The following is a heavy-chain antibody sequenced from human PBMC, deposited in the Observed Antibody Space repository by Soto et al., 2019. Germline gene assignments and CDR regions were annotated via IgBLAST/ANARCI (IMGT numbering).Heavy chain of an antibody. Sequence: PVGSLRLSCAASRFTFSSYGMHWVRQAPGKGLEWVAVISYDGSNKYYADSVKGRFTISRDNSKNTLYLQMNSLRAEDTAVYYCAKLYSRYGMDVWGQGTTVTVSS. CDR3: AKLYSRYGMDV. V-gene: IGHV3-30*18. CDR1: RFTFSSYG. J-gene: IGHJ6*02. CDR2: ISYDGSNK. D-gene: IGHD2-8*01.